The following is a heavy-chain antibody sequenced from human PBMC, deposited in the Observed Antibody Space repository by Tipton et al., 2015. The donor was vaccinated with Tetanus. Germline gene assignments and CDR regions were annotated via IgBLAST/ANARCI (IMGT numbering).Heavy chain of an antibody. J-gene: IGHJ5*01. D-gene: IGHD3-9*01. Sequence: TLSLTCGVFNGSFTKYYWTWLRQSPGKGLEWIGEINHYGSSNYSPSLKSRLTISVDPSKSQFSLDLGSVTAADTAIYYCARSGSRVLRYFLCFDSWGHGPPFTVSS. CDR1: NGSFTKYY. V-gene: IGHV4-34*01. CDR3: ARSGSRVLRYFLCFDS. CDR2: INHYGSS.